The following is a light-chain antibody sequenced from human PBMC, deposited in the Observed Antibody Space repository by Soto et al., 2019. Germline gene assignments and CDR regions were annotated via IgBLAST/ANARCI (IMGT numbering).Light chain of an antibody. J-gene: IGLJ1*01. CDR2: GDS. CDR1: SSNIGAGYD. V-gene: IGLV1-40*01. CDR3: QSNDNGLSGSDV. Sequence: QSVLTQPPSESGAPGQRVTSSCTGSSSNIGAGYDVNWYQQLPETAPKLLIFGDSNRPSGVPDRFSGSKSGTSASLVITGLQADDEADYYCQSNDNGLSGSDVFGTGTK.